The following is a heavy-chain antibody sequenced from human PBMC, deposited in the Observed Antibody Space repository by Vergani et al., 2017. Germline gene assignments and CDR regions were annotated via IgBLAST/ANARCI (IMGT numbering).Heavy chain of an antibody. V-gene: IGHV4-34*01. CDR1: GGSFTSYH. J-gene: IGHJ6*03. CDR3: ARVNTETNGHLYFYYYMDV. CDR2: IDHTGRP. Sequence: QVQLQQWGGGLLKPSETLSLTCVVNGGSFTSYHWTRIRQSPGEGLEWVVDIDHTGRPDYNPSLKSRLTMSVDKFRNQFSLTLNSVTATDTAIYFCARVNTETNGHLYFYYYMDVWGQGTAVTVS. D-gene: IGHD4-11*01.